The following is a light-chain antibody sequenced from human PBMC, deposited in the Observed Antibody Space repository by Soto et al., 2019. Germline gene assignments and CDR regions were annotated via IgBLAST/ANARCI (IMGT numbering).Light chain of an antibody. Sequence: DIQMTQSPSSLFASVGDRVTITCRASQGIANYLAWYQQKPGKVPKLLIYAASTLEPGVPSRFSGSGFGTDFTLSISSLQPEDFATYYCQKYNGAPFTFGPGTKVDIK. CDR3: QKYNGAPFT. J-gene: IGKJ3*01. V-gene: IGKV1-27*01. CDR1: QGIANY. CDR2: AAS.